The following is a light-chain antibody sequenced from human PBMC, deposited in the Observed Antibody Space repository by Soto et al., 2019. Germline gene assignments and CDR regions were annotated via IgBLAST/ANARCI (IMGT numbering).Light chain of an antibody. Sequence: QAVVTQPPSASGTPGQRVTISCSGSSSNIGSHTVNWYQQLPGTAPKLLISSNNQRPSGVPDRFSGSKSGTSASLAISGLQSEDEADYYCAAWDNSLNGWVFGGGTKLTVL. CDR2: SNN. V-gene: IGLV1-44*01. CDR1: SSNIGSHT. CDR3: AAWDNSLNGWV. J-gene: IGLJ3*02.